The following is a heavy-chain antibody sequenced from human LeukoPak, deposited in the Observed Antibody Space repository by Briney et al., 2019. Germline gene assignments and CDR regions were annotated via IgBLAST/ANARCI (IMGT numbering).Heavy chain of an antibody. CDR2: INWNGGST. V-gene: IGHV3-20*04. D-gene: IGHD3-10*01. Sequence: SGGSLRLSCAASGFTFDDYGMSWVRQAPGKGLEWVSGINWNGGSTGYADSVKGRFTISRDNAKNSLYLQMNSLRAEDTALCYCARGAASYYYGSGSFIDYWGQGTLVTVSS. CDR1: GFTFDDYG. J-gene: IGHJ4*02. CDR3: ARGAASYYYGSGSFIDY.